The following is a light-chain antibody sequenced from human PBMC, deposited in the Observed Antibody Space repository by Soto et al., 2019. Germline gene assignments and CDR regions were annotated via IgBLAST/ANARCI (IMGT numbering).Light chain of an antibody. CDR2: DVS. Sequence: QSALTQPRSVSGSPGQSVTIFCTGTSSDVGAYNYVSWFQQHPGKAPKLMMSDVSKRPSGVPDRFSGSKSGNTASLTISGLQAEDEAYYYCSSYTTSAPYVFGSWTKVAGL. J-gene: IGLJ1*01. V-gene: IGLV2-11*01. CDR3: SSYTTSAPYV. CDR1: SSDVGAYNY.